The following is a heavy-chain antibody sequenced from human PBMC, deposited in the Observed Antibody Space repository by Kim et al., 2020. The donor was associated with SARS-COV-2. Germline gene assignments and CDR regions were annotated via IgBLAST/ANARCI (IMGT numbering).Heavy chain of an antibody. J-gene: IGHJ5*02. CDR2: ISGSGGST. V-gene: IGHV3-23*01. Sequence: GSLRLSCAASGFTFSSYAMSWVRQAPGKGLEWVSAISGSGGSTYYADSVKGRFTISRDNSKNTLYLQMNSLRAEDTAVYYCAKEMLLWFGEFLNWFDPWGQGTLVTVSS. CDR1: GFTFSSYA. D-gene: IGHD3-10*01. CDR3: AKEMLLWFGEFLNWFDP.